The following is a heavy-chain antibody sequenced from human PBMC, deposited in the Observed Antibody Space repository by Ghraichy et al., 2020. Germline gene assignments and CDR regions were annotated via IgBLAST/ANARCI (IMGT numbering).Heavy chain of an antibody. V-gene: IGHV4-34*01. CDR1: GGSFSGYY. J-gene: IGHJ5*02. D-gene: IGHD2-2*01. CDR2: INHSGST. CDR3: ARVRCSSTSCFRGWFDP. Sequence: SETLSLTCAVYGGSFSGYYWSWIRQPPGKGLEWIGEINHSGSTNYNPSLKSRVTISVDTSKNQFSLKLSSVTAADTAVYYCARVRCSSTSCFRGWFDPWGQGTLVTVSS.